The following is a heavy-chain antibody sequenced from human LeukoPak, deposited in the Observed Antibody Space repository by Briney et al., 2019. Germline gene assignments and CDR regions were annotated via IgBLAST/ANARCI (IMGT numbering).Heavy chain of an antibody. V-gene: IGHV1-8*01. CDR2: MNPNSGNT. CDR1: GYTFTSYD. D-gene: IGHD2-15*01. CDR3: ARDHVVGLAPFDP. J-gene: IGHJ5*02. Sequence: ASVKVSCKAPGYTFTSYDINWVRQATGQGLEWMGWMNPNSGNTGYSQKFQGRVTITMDTSASTAYMELSSLRSEDTAVYYCARDHVVGLAPFDPWGQGTLVTVSS.